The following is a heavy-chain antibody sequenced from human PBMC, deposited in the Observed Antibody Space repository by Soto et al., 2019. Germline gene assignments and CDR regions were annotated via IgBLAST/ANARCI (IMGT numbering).Heavy chain of an antibody. Sequence: PSETLSLTCAVYGGSFSCYYWSWIRQPPGKGLEWIGEINHSGSTNYNPSLKSRVTISVDTSKNQFSLKLSSVTAADTAVYYCARVARGSGKRAYYYYMDVWGKGTTVTVSS. CDR2: INHSGST. V-gene: IGHV4-34*01. CDR1: GGSFSCYY. J-gene: IGHJ6*03. D-gene: IGHD3-10*01. CDR3: ARVARGSGKRAYYYYMDV.